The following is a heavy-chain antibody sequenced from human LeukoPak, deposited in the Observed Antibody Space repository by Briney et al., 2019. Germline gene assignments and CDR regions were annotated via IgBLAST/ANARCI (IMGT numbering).Heavy chain of an antibody. J-gene: IGHJ6*02. V-gene: IGHV4-34*01. CDR3: ASRTIYYHYYGMDV. Sequence: PSETLSHTCAVYGGSFSGYYWSWIRQPPGKGLEWIGEINHSGSTNYNPSLKSRVTISVDTSKNQFSLKLSSVTAADTAVYYCASRTIYYHYYGMDVWGQGTTVTVSS. CDR1: GGSFSGYY. D-gene: IGHD1-7*01. CDR2: INHSGST.